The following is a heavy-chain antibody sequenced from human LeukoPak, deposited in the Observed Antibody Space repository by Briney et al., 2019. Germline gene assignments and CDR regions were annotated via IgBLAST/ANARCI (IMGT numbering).Heavy chain of an antibody. J-gene: IGHJ4*02. D-gene: IGHD3-22*01. Sequence: SETLSLTCAVYGGSFSGYYWSWIRQPPGKGLEWIGEINRSGSTNYNPSLKSRVTISVDTSKNQFSLKLSSVTAADTAVYYCARGASITMIVVVITSDIYYFDYWGQGTLVTVSS. V-gene: IGHV4-34*01. CDR1: GGSFSGYY. CDR2: INRSGST. CDR3: ARGASITMIVVVITSDIYYFDY.